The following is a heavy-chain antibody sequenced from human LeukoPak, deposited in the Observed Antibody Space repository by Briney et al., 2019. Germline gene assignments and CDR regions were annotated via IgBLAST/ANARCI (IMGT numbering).Heavy chain of an antibody. D-gene: IGHD3-22*01. CDR3: AFNSYYDSSAFVAFDI. J-gene: IGHJ3*02. Sequence: PSETLSLTCTVSGGSISSGGYYWSWIRQHAGKGLEWIGYIYYSGSTYYNPSLKSRVTISVDTSKNQFSLKLSSVTAADTAVYYCAFNSYYDSSAFVAFDIWGQGTMVTVSS. CDR1: GGSISSGGYY. V-gene: IGHV4-31*03. CDR2: IYYSGST.